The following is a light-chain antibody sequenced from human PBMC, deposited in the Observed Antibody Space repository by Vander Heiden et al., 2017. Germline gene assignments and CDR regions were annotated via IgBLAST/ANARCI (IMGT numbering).Light chain of an antibody. J-gene: IGLJ2*01. Sequence: QSALTQPASVSGSPGQSITISCTGTSSDVGGYNYVSWYQQHPGKAPKLIIYEVSNRPSGVSNRFSGSKSGNTAYLTISGLQAEDEAYYYCSSYTSSSTLFGGGTKLTVL. CDR2: EVS. CDR3: SSYTSSSTL. V-gene: IGLV2-14*01. CDR1: SSDVGGYNY.